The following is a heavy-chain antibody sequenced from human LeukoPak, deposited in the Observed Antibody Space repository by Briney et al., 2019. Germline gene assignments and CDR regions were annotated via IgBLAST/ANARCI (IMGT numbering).Heavy chain of an antibody. V-gene: IGHV4-34*01. J-gene: IGHJ4*02. CDR3: ARDKYIYDSSGYYTFDY. CDR2: INHSVGT. D-gene: IGHD3-22*01. CDR1: SASFSGYY. Sequence: SETLSPTCSVYSASFSGYYWSWIRQPPGKGREWIGEINHSVGTNYNPSLKSRVTMSLATPKNQFSLKLSSVTAADTAVFYCARDKYIYDSSGYYTFDYWGQGTLVTVSS.